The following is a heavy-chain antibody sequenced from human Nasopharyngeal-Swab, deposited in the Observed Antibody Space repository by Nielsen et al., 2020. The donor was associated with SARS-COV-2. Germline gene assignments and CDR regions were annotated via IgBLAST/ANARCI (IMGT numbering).Heavy chain of an antibody. J-gene: IGHJ4*02. V-gene: IGHV1-18*04. CDR2: ISAYNGNT. Sequence: GESLKISCKGSGYTFTSYGISWVRQAPGQGLEWMGWISAYNGNTNYAQKLQGRVTMTTDTSTSTAYMELRSLRSDDTAVYYCARGVYDYVWGSTPYYWGQGTLVTVSS. CDR3: ARGVYDYVWGSTPYY. CDR1: GYTFTSYG. D-gene: IGHD3-16*01.